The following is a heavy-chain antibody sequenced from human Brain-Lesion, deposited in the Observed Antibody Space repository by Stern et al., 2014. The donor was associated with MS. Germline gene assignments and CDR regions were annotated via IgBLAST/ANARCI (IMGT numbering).Heavy chain of an antibody. CDR3: ARRVLVAMGGYPKTLDV. V-gene: IGHV3-7*01. J-gene: IGHJ6*02. D-gene: IGHD2-2*01. Sequence: EVQLEESGGVLVQPGGSLKLSCAASGFTFRRYWMTWVRQAPGKGLEWVANIKEDGSEQYYVDSVKGRFTMSRDTAKHSLYMQMNSLRAEDTAVYYCARRVLVAMGGYPKTLDVWGRGTTVTVSS. CDR1: GFTFRRYW. CDR2: IKEDGSEQ.